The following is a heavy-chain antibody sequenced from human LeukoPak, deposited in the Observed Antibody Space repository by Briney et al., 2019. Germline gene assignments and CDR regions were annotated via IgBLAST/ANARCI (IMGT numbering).Heavy chain of an antibody. Sequence: ASVKVSCKASGYTFTSYYMHWVRQAPGQGLEWMGIINPSGGSTSYAQKFQGRVFMTTDTSTSTAYMELRSLRSDDTAVYYCARVGSGDDYYYMDVWGKGTTVTVSS. CDR2: INPSGGST. D-gene: IGHD4-17*01. CDR3: ARVGSGDDYYYMDV. J-gene: IGHJ6*03. CDR1: GYTFTSYY. V-gene: IGHV1-46*01.